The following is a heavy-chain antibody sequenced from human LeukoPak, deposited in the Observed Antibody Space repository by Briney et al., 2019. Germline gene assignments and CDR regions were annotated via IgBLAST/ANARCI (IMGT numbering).Heavy chain of an antibody. D-gene: IGHD6-6*01. CDR1: GFTFTSYA. J-gene: IGHJ3*02. CDR3: ARTYGSSADAFDI. V-gene: IGHV3-23*01. Sequence: GGSLRLSCAASGFTFTSYAMSWVRQAPGKGLEWVSAISGSGVSAYYADSVKGRFTISRDNAKNTLYLQMSSLRSEDTAVYYCARTYGSSADAFDIWGQGTMVTVSS. CDR2: ISGSGVSA.